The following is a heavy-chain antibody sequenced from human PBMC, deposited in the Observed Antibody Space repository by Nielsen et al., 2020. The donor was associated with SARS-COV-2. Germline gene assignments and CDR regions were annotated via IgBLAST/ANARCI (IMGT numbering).Heavy chain of an antibody. V-gene: IGHV3-23*01. D-gene: IGHD5/OR15-5a*01. CDR3: AKGLRGPDAFDI. CDR2: ISGSGGST. CDR1: GFTFSSYA. Sequence: GESLKISCAASGFTFSSYAMSWVRQAPGKGLEWVSAISGSGGSTYYADSVKGRFTISRDNSKNTLYLQMNSLRAEDTAVYYCAKGLRGPDAFDIWGQGTMVTVSS. J-gene: IGHJ3*02.